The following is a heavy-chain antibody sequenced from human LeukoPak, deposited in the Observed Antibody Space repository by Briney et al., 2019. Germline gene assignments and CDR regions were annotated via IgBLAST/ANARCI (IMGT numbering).Heavy chain of an antibody. J-gene: IGHJ4*02. CDR3: AGPSAYSSGWGFDY. CDR2: INAGNGNS. V-gene: IGHV1-3*01. Sequence: ASVKVSCKASGYTFTSYAMHWVRQAPGQRLEWVGWINAGNGNSKYSQKFQGRVTITRDTSASTAYMELSSLRSEDTAVYYCAGPSAYSSGWGFDYWGQGTLVTVSS. CDR1: GYTFTSYA. D-gene: IGHD6-19*01.